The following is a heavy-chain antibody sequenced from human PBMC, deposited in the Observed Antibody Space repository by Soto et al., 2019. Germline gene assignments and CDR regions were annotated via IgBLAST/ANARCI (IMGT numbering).Heavy chain of an antibody. CDR2: INPNSGGT. J-gene: IGHJ5*02. CDR3: ARRQGQWLDGNWFDT. Sequence: ASVKVSCKASGYTFTGYYMHWVRQAPGQGLEWMGWINPNSGGTNYAQKFQGRVTMTRDTSISTAYMELSRLRSDDTAVYYCARRQGQWLDGNWFDTWGQGTLVTVSS. V-gene: IGHV1-2*02. CDR1: GYTFTGYY. D-gene: IGHD6-19*01.